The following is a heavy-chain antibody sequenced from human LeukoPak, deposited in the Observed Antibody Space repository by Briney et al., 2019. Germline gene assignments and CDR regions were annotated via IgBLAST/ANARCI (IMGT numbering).Heavy chain of an antibody. CDR2: IYTSGST. Sequence: SETLSLTCTVSGGSISSYYWSWIRQPAGKGLEWIGRIYTSGSTNYNPSLKSRVTISVDTSKNQFSLKLSSVTAADTAVYYCARRVGTIVVVPAAKQGNWFDPWGQGTLVTVSS. J-gene: IGHJ5*02. V-gene: IGHV4-4*07. CDR1: GGSISSYY. D-gene: IGHD2-2*01. CDR3: ARRVGTIVVVPAAKQGNWFDP.